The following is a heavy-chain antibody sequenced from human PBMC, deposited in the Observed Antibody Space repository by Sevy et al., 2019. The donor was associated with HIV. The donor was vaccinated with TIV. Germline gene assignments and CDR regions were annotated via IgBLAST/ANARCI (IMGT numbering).Heavy chain of an antibody. D-gene: IGHD2-15*01. CDR3: ARGGYCSGGSCYSQVNAFDI. Sequence: ASVKVSCKASGGTFSSYAISWVRQAPGQGLEWMGGIIPIFGTANYEQKFQGRVTITADESTSTAYMELSSLRSEDTAVYYCARGGYCSGGSCYSQVNAFDIWGQGTMVTVSS. CDR1: GGTFSSYA. V-gene: IGHV1-69*13. CDR2: IIPIFGTA. J-gene: IGHJ3*02.